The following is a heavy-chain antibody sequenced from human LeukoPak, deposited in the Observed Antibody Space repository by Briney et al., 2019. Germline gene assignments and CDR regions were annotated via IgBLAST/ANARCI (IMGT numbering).Heavy chain of an antibody. J-gene: IGHJ3*02. CDR2: ISGSGGST. CDR3: AKERGGSYPFDI. CDR1: GFTFSSYA. V-gene: IGHV3-23*01. Sequence: PGGSLRLACAASGFTFSSYAMSWVRQAPGKGLEWVSAISGSGGSTYYTDSVKGRLTISRDNSKNTLYLQMNSLRAEDTAVYYCAKERGGSYPFDIWGQGTMVTVSS. D-gene: IGHD1-26*01.